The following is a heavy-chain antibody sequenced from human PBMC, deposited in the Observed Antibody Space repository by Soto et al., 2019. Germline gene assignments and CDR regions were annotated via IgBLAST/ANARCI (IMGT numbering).Heavy chain of an antibody. CDR1: GGSISSGGYY. Sequence: PSETLSLTCTVSGGSISSGGYYWSWIRQHPGKGLEWIGYIYYSGSTYYNPSLKSRVTISVDTSKNQFSLKLSSVTAADTAVYYCARQASYDFWSGYYYYYYGMDVWGQGTTVTVSS. V-gene: IGHV4-31*03. CDR3: ARQASYDFWSGYYYYYYGMDV. CDR2: IYYSGST. D-gene: IGHD3-3*01. J-gene: IGHJ6*02.